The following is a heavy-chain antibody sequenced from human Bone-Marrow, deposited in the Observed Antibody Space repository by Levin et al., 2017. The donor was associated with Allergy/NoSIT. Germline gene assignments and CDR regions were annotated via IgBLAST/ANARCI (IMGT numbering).Heavy chain of an antibody. CDR3: ATSHGSYYFDY. CDR2: IYHSGST. D-gene: IGHD1-26*01. J-gene: IGHJ4*02. CDR1: GGSISSGGYS. Sequence: SETLSLTCAVSGGSISSGGYSWSWIRQPPGKGLEWIGYIYHSGSTYYNPSLKSRVTISVDRSKNQFSLKLSSVTAADTAVYYCATSHGSYYFDYWGQGTLVTVSS. V-gene: IGHV4-30-2*01.